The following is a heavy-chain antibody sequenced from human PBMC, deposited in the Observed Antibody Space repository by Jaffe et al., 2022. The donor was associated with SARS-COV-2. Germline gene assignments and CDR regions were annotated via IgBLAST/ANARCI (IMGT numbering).Heavy chain of an antibody. V-gene: IGHV3-49*05. J-gene: IGHJ4*02. Sequence: EVQLVESGGGLVKPGRSLRLSCTASGFTFGDYAMSWFRQAPGKGLEWVGFIRSKAYGGTTEYAASVKGRFTISRDDSKSIAYLQMNSLKTEDTAVYYCTRRPQPTYYDFWSGHNNDYWGQGTLVTVSS. CDR3: TRRPQPTYYDFWSGHNNDY. CDR1: GFTFGDYA. CDR2: IRSKAYGGTT. D-gene: IGHD3-3*01.